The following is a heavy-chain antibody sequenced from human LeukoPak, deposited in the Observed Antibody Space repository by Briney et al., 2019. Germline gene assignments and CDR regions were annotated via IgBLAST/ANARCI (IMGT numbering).Heavy chain of an antibody. J-gene: IGHJ4*02. V-gene: IGHV3-15*01. D-gene: IGHD4-17*01. CDR1: GFTFSNAW. CDR2: IKSKTDGGAT. Sequence: GGSLRLSCAASGFTFSNAWMSWVRQAPGKGLEWVGRIKSKTDGGATDYAAPVKGRFTISRDDSKNTLYLQMNSLKTEDTAVYYCTTDYGDEDFDYWGQGTLVTVSS. CDR3: TTDYGDEDFDY.